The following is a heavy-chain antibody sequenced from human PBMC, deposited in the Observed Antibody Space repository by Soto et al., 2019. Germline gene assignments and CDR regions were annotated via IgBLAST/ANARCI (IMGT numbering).Heavy chain of an antibody. V-gene: IGHV3-15*07. CDR3: TPLALKYSSGWYEFSD. D-gene: IGHD6-19*01. Sequence: EVQLVESRGGLVKPGGSLRLSCAASGFTFSNVWMNWVRQAPGKGLEWVGGIKSKTDGGTTDYAAPVKGRITISRHDSKNTLYLQMNSLKTEDTAVYYCTPLALKYSSGWYEFSDWGQGTLVTVSS. J-gene: IGHJ4*02. CDR1: GFTFSNVW. CDR2: IKSKTDGGTT.